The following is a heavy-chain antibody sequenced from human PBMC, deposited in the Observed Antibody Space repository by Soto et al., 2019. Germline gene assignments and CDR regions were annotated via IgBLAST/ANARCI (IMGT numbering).Heavy chain of an antibody. V-gene: IGHV5-51*01. J-gene: IGHJ4*02. Sequence: GESRKISCKGSGYSFTSYWIGWVRQMPGKGLEWMGIIYPGDSDTRYSPSFQGQVTISADKSISTAYLQWSSLKASDTAMYYCARRPADYYGSGTAPDNWGQGTLVTVSS. CDR3: ARRPADYYGSGTAPDN. CDR2: IYPGDSDT. D-gene: IGHD3-10*01. CDR1: GYSFTSYW.